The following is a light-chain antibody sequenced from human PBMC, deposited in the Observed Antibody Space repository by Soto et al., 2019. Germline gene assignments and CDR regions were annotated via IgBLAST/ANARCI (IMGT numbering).Light chain of an antibody. CDR1: QTVERW. Sequence: DIQMTQSPSTLSASVGDRVTITCRASQTVERWLAWYQQKPGKAPNLLISDVSSLERGVPSRFSGSGSATEFTLTISGLQPDDFATYYCQQYKDSMWKFGQGTKVESK. CDR3: QQYKDSMWK. V-gene: IGKV1-5*01. J-gene: IGKJ1*01. CDR2: DVS.